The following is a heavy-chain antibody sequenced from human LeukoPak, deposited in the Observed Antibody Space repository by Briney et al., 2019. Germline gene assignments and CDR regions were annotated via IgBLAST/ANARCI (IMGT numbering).Heavy chain of an antibody. CDR3: AAIYDSSGYYHDY. D-gene: IGHD3-22*01. Sequence: PGGSLRLSCAASGFTFSSYAMSWVRQAPGKGLEWVSAISGSGGSTYYADSVKGRFTISRDNSKNTLYLQMNSLRAEDTAVYYCAAIYDSSGYYHDYWGQGTLVTVSS. CDR1: GFTFSSYA. J-gene: IGHJ4*02. CDR2: ISGSGGST. V-gene: IGHV3-23*01.